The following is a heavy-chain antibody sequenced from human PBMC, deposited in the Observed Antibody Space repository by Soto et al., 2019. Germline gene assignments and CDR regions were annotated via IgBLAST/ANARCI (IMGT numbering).Heavy chain of an antibody. D-gene: IGHD6-13*01. CDR2: IYSSGST. CDR1: GFTVSSNY. V-gene: IGHV3-53*01. CDR3: ARARSTAAGLFDY. Sequence: GGSLRLSCAAYGFTVSSNYMTWVRQAPGKGLEWVSAIYSSGSTYYADSVKGRFTISRDNSKNTLYLQMNGLRAEDTAVYYCARARSTAAGLFDYWGLGTLVTVSS. J-gene: IGHJ4*02.